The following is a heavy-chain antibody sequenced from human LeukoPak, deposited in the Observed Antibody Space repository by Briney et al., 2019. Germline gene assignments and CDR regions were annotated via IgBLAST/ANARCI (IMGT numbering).Heavy chain of an antibody. J-gene: IGHJ4*02. CDR1: GYTLTDYY. D-gene: IGHD3-22*01. CDR3: ARVGYYESSGYYEY. CDR2: INPNSGGT. Sequence: ASVKVSGKASGYTLTDYYMHWVRQAPGQGLEWMGRINPNSGGTNYAPKFQGRVTMTRDTSISTVYMELSRLRSDDTAVYYCARVGYYESSGYYEYWGQGTLVTVSS. V-gene: IGHV1-2*06.